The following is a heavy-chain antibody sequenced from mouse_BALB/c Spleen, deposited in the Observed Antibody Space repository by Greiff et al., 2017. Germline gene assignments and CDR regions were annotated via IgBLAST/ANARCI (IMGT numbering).Heavy chain of an antibody. CDR2: IDPANGNT. J-gene: IGHJ4*01. Sequence: EVKLMESGAELVKPGASVKLSCTASGFNIKDTYMHWVKQRPEQGLEWIGRIDPANGNTKYDPKFQGKATITADTSSNTAYLQLSSLTSEDTAVYYCAHYAMDYWGQGTSVTVSS. CDR3: AHYAMDY. CDR1: GFNIKDTY. V-gene: IGHV14-3*02.